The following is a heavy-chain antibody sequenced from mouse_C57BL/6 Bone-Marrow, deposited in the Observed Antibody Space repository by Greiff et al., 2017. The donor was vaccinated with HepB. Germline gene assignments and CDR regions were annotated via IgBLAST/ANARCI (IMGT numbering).Heavy chain of an antibody. CDR2: IDPEDGDT. D-gene: IGHD1-1*01. J-gene: IGHJ3*01. CDR3: TRGYGSSKGFAY. CDR1: GFNIKDYY. Sequence: EVQLVESGAELVRPGASVKLSCTASGFNIKDYYMHWVKQRPEQGLEWIGRIDPEDGDTEYAPKFQGKATLTADTSSNTAYLQLSSLTSEDTAVYYCTRGYGSSKGFAYWGQGTLVTVSA. V-gene: IGHV14-1*01.